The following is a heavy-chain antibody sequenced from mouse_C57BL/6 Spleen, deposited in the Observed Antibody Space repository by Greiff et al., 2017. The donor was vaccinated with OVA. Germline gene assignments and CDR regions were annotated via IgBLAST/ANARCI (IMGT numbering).Heavy chain of an antibody. CDR1: GYAFSSYW. V-gene: IGHV1-80*01. J-gene: IGHJ1*03. Sequence: QVQLKESGAELVKPGASVKISCKASGYAFSSYWMNWVKQRPGKGLEWIGQIYPGDGDTNYNGKFKGKATLTADKSSSTAYMQLSSLTSEDSAVYFCARNGGHWYFDVWGTGTTVTVSS. CDR2: IYPGDGDT. CDR3: ARNGGHWYFDV.